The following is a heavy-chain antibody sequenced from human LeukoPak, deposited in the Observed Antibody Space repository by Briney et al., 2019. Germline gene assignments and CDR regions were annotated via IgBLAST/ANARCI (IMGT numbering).Heavy chain of an antibody. J-gene: IGHJ6*02. CDR1: RFTFSSYW. Sequence: GGSLRLSCTASRFTFSSYWMSWVRQAPGKGLEWVANIKQDGSEKDYVDSVKGRFTISRDNAKNSLYLQMNSLRVEDTAVYYCARYCGGDCYGMDVWGQGTTVTVSS. CDR3: ARYCGGDCYGMDV. D-gene: IGHD2-21*01. V-gene: IGHV3-7*01. CDR2: IKQDGSEK.